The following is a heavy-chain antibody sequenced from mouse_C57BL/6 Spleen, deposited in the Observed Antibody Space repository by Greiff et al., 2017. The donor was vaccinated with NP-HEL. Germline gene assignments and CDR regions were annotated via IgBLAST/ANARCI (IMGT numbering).Heavy chain of an antibody. CDR3: TTGGYWFAY. D-gene: IGHD3-1*01. V-gene: IGHV14-4*01. CDR2: IDPENGDT. CDR1: GFNIKDDY. Sequence: EVQLVESGAELVRPGASVKLSCTASGFNIKDDYMHWVKQRPEQGLEWIGWIDPENGDTEYASKFQGKATITADTSSNTAYLQLSSLTSEDTAVYYCTTGGYWFAYWGQGTLVTVSA. J-gene: IGHJ3*01.